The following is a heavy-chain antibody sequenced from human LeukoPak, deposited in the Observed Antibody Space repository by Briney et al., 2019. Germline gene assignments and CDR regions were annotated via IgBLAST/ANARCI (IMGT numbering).Heavy chain of an antibody. CDR2: ISYDGSNK. D-gene: IGHD3-16*01. V-gene: IGHV3-30-3*01. Sequence: GGSLRLSCAASGFTFSSYAMHWVRQAPGKGLEWVAVISYDGSNKYYADSVKGRFTISRDNSKNTLYLQMNSLRAEDTAVYYCARGGRAFDIWGQGTMVTVSS. CDR1: GFTFSSYA. CDR3: ARGGRAFDI. J-gene: IGHJ3*02.